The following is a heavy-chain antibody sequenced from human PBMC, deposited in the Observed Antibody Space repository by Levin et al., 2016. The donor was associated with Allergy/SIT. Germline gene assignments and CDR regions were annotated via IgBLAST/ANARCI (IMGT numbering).Heavy chain of an antibody. D-gene: IGHD6-19*01. J-gene: IGHJ4*02. CDR2: ISSSSSYI. CDR3: ATTSGYSSGWYRRGFDY. Sequence: VRQAPGKGLEWVSSISSSSSYIYYADSVKGRFTISRDNAKNSLYLQMNSLRAEDTAVYYCATTSGYSSGWYRRGFDYWGQGTLVTVSS. V-gene: IGHV3-21*01.